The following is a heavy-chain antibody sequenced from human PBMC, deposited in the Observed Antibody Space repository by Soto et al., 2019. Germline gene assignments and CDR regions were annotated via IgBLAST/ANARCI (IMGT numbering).Heavy chain of an antibody. CDR1: GGSISTYY. CDR3: ARSIVAPWLWGL. CDR2: IFYTGST. D-gene: IGHD2-2*01. J-gene: IGHJ6*02. V-gene: IGHV4-59*01. Sequence: ETLSLTCTVSGGSISTYYWSWIRQSPGKGPEWIGYIFYTGSTNYNPSLKSRVTMSVDTSKVQFSLKLSPVTAADTAVYYCARSIVAPWLWGLWGQGTTVTVSS.